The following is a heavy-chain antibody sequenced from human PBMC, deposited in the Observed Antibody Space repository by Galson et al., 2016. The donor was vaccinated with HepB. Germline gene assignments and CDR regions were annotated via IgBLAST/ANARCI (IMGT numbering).Heavy chain of an antibody. D-gene: IGHD6-13*01. Sequence: TLSLTCTVSHGSVSSDDSYWSWVRQHPGKGLEWIGYINYSGSTYYSPSLESRVTMSVDTSKNQFSLNLSSVTAADTAVYDCARKLVAPGKTYFDYWGQGALVTVSS. CDR1: HGSVSSDDSY. V-gene: IGHV4-31*03. J-gene: IGHJ4*02. CDR3: ARKLVAPGKTYFDY. CDR2: INYSGST.